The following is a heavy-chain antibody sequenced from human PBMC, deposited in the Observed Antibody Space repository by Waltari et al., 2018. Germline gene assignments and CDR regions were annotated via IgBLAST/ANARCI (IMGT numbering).Heavy chain of an antibody. CDR3: AKDDQRIAARPGAWRGGFDY. CDR1: GFTFSSYA. V-gene: IGHV3-23*01. Sequence: EVQLLESGGGLVQPGGSLRLSCAASGFTFSSYAMSWVRQAPGKGLGWVSAISGSGGSTYYADSVKGRFTISRDNSKNTLYLQMNSLRAEDTAVYYCAKDDQRIAARPGAWRGGFDYWGQGTLVTVSS. CDR2: ISGSGGST. D-gene: IGHD6-6*01. J-gene: IGHJ4*02.